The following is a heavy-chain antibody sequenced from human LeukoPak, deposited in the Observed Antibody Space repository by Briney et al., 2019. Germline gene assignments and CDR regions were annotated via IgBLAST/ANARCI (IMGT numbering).Heavy chain of an antibody. Sequence: SETLSLTCNVSAGSISGYYWSWIRQPPGKGLEWIGYMYYSGSTNYNPSLKSRVTISVDTSKNQFSLKLNSVTAADTAVHYCAKDTTGSYALDVWGQGTTVTVSS. V-gene: IGHV4-59*01. J-gene: IGHJ6*02. CDR1: AGSISGYY. D-gene: IGHD2-8*01. CDR2: MYYSGST. CDR3: AKDTTGSYALDV.